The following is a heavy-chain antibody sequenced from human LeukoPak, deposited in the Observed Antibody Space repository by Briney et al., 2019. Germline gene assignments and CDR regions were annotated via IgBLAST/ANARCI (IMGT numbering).Heavy chain of an antibody. D-gene: IGHD6-19*01. CDR3: APGSVALSARKDIDY. CDR2: IIPIFGIA. Sequence: SVKVSCKASGGTFISYAISWVRHAPRQGREWMGRIIPIFGIANYAQKFQGRVTITADKSTSTAYMELSSLRSEDAAVYYCAPGSVALSARKDIDYWGQGTLVTVSS. CDR1: GGTFISYA. J-gene: IGHJ4*02. V-gene: IGHV1-69*04.